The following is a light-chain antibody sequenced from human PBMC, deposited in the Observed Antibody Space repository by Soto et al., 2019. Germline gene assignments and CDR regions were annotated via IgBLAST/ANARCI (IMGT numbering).Light chain of an antibody. CDR1: QSVISSY. CDR3: QQYGSSPIYA. V-gene: IGKV3-20*01. Sequence: EIVLTQSPGILSLSPRERATLSCRASQSVISSYLAWYRQKPGQAPNLLIYGASTRAAGTPDRFSGSGSGTDFTLTISRLEPEDFAVYYCQQYGSSPIYAFGQGTKLEIK. J-gene: IGKJ2*01. CDR2: GAS.